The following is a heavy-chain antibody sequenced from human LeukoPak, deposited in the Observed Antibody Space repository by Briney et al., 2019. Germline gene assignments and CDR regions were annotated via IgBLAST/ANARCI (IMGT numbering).Heavy chain of an antibody. V-gene: IGHV3-23*01. Sequence: GGSLRLSCAASGFTFSSYDLSWVRQAPGKGLECVAAIDRGVGSTYYADSVKGRFTISRDNSKNTLYLQMNSLRAEDTAVYYCARPNNKEYSSSSDAFDIWGQGTMVTVSS. D-gene: IGHD6-6*01. CDR2: IDRGVGST. CDR3: ARPNNKEYSSSSDAFDI. CDR1: GFTFSSYD. J-gene: IGHJ3*02.